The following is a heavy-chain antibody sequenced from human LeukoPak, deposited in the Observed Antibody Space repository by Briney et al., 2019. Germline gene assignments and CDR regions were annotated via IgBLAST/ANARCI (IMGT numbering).Heavy chain of an antibody. D-gene: IGHD3-22*01. CDR2: INANSGDT. CDR1: GYTFTGYY. CDR3: TREISGYSDY. V-gene: IGHV1-2*02. J-gene: IGHJ4*02. Sequence: ASVKVSCKASGYTFTGYYMHWVRQAPGQGLEWMGWINANSGDTKYAQKFQGRVTMTRDTSISTAYMELSRLRSDDTAMYYCTREISGYSDYWGQGTLVTVSS.